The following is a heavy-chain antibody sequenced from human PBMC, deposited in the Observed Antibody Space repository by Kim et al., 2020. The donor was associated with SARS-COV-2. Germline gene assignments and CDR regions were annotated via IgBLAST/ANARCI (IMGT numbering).Heavy chain of an antibody. V-gene: IGHV3-15*01. J-gene: IGHJ4*01. CDR3: ATVRTY. Sequence: GGSLRLSCAAFGFDFRNTWMNWVRQAPGKGLEWIGRIKSSSDGGTVDYAGPVKGRFTMSRDDSKDTLYLQMNNLNTEDTAMYYGATVRTYWGHGTLVTVSS. CDR1: GFDFRNTW. CDR2: IKSSSDGGTV.